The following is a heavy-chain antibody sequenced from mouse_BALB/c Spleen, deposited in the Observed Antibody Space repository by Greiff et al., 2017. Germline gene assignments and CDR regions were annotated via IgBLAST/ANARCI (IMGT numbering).Heavy chain of an antibody. Sequence: QVQLKQSGAELVRPGSSVKISCKASGYAFSSYWMNWVKQRPGQGLEWIGQIYPGDGDTNYNGKFKGKATLTADKSSSTAYTQLSSLTSEDSAVYFCARPITTATGAMDYWGQGTSVTVSS. J-gene: IGHJ4*01. V-gene: IGHV1-80*01. CDR1: GYAFSSYW. CDR2: IYPGDGDT. D-gene: IGHD1-2*01. CDR3: ARPITTATGAMDY.